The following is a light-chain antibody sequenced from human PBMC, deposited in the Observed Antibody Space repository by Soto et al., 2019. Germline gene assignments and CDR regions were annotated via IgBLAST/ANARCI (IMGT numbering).Light chain of an antibody. J-gene: IGKJ4*01. V-gene: IGKV4-1*01. CDR3: QQYYGTPT. CDR2: WAS. Sequence: DIVMTQSPDPLAVSLGERATINCKSSQSLLYSSNNKNYLAWYQQKPGQPPKLLIYWASTRESGVPDPFSGSGSGTDFTLTISSLQAEDVAVYYCQQYYGTPTFGGGTKVEIK. CDR1: QSLLYSSNNKNY.